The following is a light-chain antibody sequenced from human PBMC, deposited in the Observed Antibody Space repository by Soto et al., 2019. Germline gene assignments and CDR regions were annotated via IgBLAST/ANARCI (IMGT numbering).Light chain of an antibody. J-gene: IGLJ2*01. CDR2: EVS. CDR3: ASYADSTSVV. CDR1: SGDVGGYVY. V-gene: IGLV2-8*01. Sequence: QPVLTQPPAASGSPGQSVTISCTGTSGDVGGYVYVSWYQQYPGKAPKLVIYEVSKRPSGVPDRFSGSKSGNTASLTVSGLQAEDEAEYYCASYADSTSVVFGGGTQLTVL.